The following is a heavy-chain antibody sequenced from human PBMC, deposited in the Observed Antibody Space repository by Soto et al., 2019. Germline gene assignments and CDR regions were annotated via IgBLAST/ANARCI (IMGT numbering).Heavy chain of an antibody. CDR3: AKSGCSGGSCNYYYYGMDV. CDR2: ISYDGSNK. CDR1: GFTFSSYG. J-gene: IGHJ6*02. V-gene: IGHV3-30*18. D-gene: IGHD2-15*01. Sequence: PGGSLRLSCAASGFTFSSYGMHWVRQAPGKGLEWVAVISYDGSNKYYADSVKGRFTISRDNSKNTLYLQMNSLRAEDTAVYYCAKSGCSGGSCNYYYYGMDVWGQGTTVTVSS.